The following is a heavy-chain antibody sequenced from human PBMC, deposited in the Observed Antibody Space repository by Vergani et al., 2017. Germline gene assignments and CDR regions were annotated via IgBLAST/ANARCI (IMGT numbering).Heavy chain of an antibody. CDR2: ISGSGGST. CDR3: AKANPRNSGYDYLYYYHAMDV. D-gene: IGHD5-12*01. CDR1: GFTFNHYA. Sequence: EVQLLESGGDLVQPGGSLRLSCAASGFTFNHYAMNWVRQAPGKGLEWVSGISGSGGSTYYAGSVKGRFTISRDSSKNPLYLQMNSLSAGDTAVYYCAKANPRNSGYDYLYYYHAMDVWGQGTTVTVSS. V-gene: IGHV3-23*01. J-gene: IGHJ6*02.